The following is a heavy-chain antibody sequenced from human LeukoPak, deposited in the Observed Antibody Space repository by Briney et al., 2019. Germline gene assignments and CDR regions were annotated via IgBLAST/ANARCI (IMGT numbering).Heavy chain of an antibody. Sequence: GESLKISCEAFGYTFTNYWIGWVRQMPGKGLEWMGVIYPGDSRIRYNPSFQGQVTISADKSINTAYLQWSSLRPSATAIYYCACHVLLSTWSGPWGQGTLATVPS. CDR3: ACHVLLSTWSGP. CDR1: GYTFTNYW. V-gene: IGHV5-51*01. CDR2: IYPGDSRI. D-gene: IGHD2-2*01. J-gene: IGHJ5*02.